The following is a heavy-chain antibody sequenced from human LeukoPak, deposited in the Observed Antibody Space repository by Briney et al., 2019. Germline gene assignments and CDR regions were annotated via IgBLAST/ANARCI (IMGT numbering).Heavy chain of an antibody. CDR2: ISAYNGNT. J-gene: IGHJ5*02. CDR1: GYTFTSYG. D-gene: IGHD1-26*01. Sequence: GASVKVSCKASGYTFTSYGISWVRQAPGQGLEWMGWISAYNGNTNYAQKLQGRVTMTTDTSTSTAYMELRSLRSDDTAVYYCARADLVGIVTNWFDPWGQGTLVTVSS. CDR3: ARADLVGIVTNWFDP. V-gene: IGHV1-18*01.